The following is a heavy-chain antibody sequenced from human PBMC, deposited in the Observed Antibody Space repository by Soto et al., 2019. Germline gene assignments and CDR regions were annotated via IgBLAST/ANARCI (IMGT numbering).Heavy chain of an antibody. Sequence: QVQLQQWGAGLLKPSETLSLTCAVYGGSFSGYYWSWIRQPPGKGLEWIGEINHSGSTNYNPSLKSRVTISVDTSKNQFSLKLSSVTAADTAVYYCARGDINYYYGMDVWGQGTTVTVSS. V-gene: IGHV4-34*01. CDR1: GGSFSGYY. CDR2: INHSGST. CDR3: ARGDINYYYGMDV. J-gene: IGHJ6*02.